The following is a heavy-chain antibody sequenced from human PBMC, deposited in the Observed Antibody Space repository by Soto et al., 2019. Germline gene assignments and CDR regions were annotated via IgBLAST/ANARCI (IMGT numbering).Heavy chain of an antibody. CDR1: GGSISSYY. Sequence: QVQLQESGPGLVKTSETLSLTCTVSGGSISSYYWSWIRQPPGKGLEWIGYIYYSGSTNYNPSLKSRVTISVDTSKNQFSLKLSSVTAADTAVYYCARAHGEGYYFDYWGQGTLVTVSS. CDR2: IYYSGST. CDR3: ARAHGEGYYFDY. V-gene: IGHV4-59*01. D-gene: IGHD3-10*01. J-gene: IGHJ4*02.